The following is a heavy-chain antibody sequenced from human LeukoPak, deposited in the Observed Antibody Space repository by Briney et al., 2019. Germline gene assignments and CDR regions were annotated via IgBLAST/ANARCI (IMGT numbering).Heavy chain of an antibody. CDR1: GFTFSNYD. V-gene: IGHV3-30*03. CDR2: ISDDGSKK. Sequence: GRSLRLSCAASGFTFSNYDMHWGRQAPGKGLEWVAVISDDGSKKYYADSVKGRFTISRDSSKNTLYLQMNSLRPEDTAVYYCARRVESGFSFDYWGQGTLVSVSS. CDR3: ARRVESGFSFDY. J-gene: IGHJ4*02. D-gene: IGHD3-3*01.